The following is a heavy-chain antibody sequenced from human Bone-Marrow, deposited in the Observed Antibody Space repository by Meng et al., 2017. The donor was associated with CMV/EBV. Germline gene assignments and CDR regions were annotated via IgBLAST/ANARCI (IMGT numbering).Heavy chain of an antibody. CDR1: GYTFTVYY. V-gene: IGHV1-2*02. D-gene: IGHD3-22*01. CDR3: ARDQGVVRPGAIDGMDV. CDR2: INPNSGGT. Sequence: ASVKVSCKASGYTFTVYYMHWVRQAPGQGLEWMGWINPNSGGTNYAQKFQGRVTMTRDTSISTAYMELSRLRSDDTAVYYCARDQGVVRPGAIDGMDVWGQGTTVTVSS. J-gene: IGHJ6*01.